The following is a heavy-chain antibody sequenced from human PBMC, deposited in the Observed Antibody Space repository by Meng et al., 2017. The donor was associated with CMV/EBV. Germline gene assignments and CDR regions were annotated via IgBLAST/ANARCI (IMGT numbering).Heavy chain of an antibody. J-gene: IGHJ4*02. V-gene: IGHV3-9*01. CDR3: ARAARGDY. D-gene: IGHD6-6*01. Sequence: GGSLKISCAASGFTFDDYAMHWVRQAPGKGLEWVSGISWNSGSIGYADSVKGRFTISRDNAKNSLYLQMNSLRAEDTAVYYCARAARGDYWGQGTLVTVSS. CDR1: GFTFDDYA. CDR2: ISWNSGSI.